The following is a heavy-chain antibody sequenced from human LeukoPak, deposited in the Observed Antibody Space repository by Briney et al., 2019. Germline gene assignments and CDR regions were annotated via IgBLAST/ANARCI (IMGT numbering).Heavy chain of an antibody. Sequence: GGSLRLSCSASGFTFSSYAMHWVRQAPGKGLEYVSAISSNGGSTYYADSVKGRFTISRDNSKNTLYLRMNSLRAEDTAVYYCARGESGWYYYYYGMDVWGQGTTVTVSS. V-gene: IGHV3-64*04. D-gene: IGHD6-19*01. J-gene: IGHJ6*02. CDR2: ISSNGGST. CDR3: ARGESGWYYYYYGMDV. CDR1: GFTFSSYA.